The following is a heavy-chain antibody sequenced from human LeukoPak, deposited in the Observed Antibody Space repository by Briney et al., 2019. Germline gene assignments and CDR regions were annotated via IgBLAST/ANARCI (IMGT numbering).Heavy chain of an antibody. Sequence: QPGGSLRLSCAASGFTFSSYWMSWIRQAPGKGLEWVANIKQDGSEKYYVDSVKGRFTISRDNAKNSLYLQMNSLRAEDTAVYYCGGYSSGWDYFDYWGQGTLVTVSS. CDR1: GFTFSSYW. CDR2: IKQDGSEK. D-gene: IGHD6-19*01. J-gene: IGHJ4*02. V-gene: IGHV3-7*01. CDR3: GGYSSGWDYFDY.